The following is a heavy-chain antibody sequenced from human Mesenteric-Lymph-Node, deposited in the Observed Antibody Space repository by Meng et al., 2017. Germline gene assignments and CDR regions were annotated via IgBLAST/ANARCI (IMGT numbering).Heavy chain of an antibody. Sequence: HLRLQESGPGLVKPSETLSLTCTVSGGSISSSSSYWGWVRQPPGKGLEWIGEIIHGGSPSYNPSLKSRVTISIDTSKNQLSLMLSSVTAADTAVYYCARRPTGIDYWGQGTLVTVSS. J-gene: IGHJ4*02. CDR2: IIHGGSP. V-gene: IGHV4-39*01. CDR1: GGSISSSSSY. D-gene: IGHD2-8*02. CDR3: ARRPTGIDY.